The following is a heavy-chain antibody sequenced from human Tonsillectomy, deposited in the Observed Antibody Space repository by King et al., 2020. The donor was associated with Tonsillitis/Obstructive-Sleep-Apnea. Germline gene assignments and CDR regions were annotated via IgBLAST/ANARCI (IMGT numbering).Heavy chain of an antibody. V-gene: IGHV3-30*04. CDR1: GFTFSSYA. D-gene: IGHD1-26*01. CDR2: ISYDGTNK. CDR3: ARGTGGLPF. Sequence: VQLVESGGGVVQPGRSLRLSCAASGFTFSSYAMHWVRQAPGKGLEWVAVISYDGTNKYADSVKGRFTISRDNSKNTLYLRMNTLRAEDTAVYYCARGTGGLPFWGQGTLVTVSP. J-gene: IGHJ4*02.